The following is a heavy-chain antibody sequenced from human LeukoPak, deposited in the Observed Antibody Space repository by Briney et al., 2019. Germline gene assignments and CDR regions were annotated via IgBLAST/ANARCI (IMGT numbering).Heavy chain of an antibody. CDR1: GFTFSSYS. CDR3: ARAQHSYGDYGY. Sequence: PGGSLRLSCAASGFTFSSYSMNWVRQAPGKGLEWVSSISSSSSYICYADSVKGRFTISRDNAKNSLYLQMNSLRAEDTAVYYCARAQHSYGDYGYWGQGTLVTVSS. J-gene: IGHJ4*02. D-gene: IGHD4-17*01. V-gene: IGHV3-21*01. CDR2: ISSSSSYI.